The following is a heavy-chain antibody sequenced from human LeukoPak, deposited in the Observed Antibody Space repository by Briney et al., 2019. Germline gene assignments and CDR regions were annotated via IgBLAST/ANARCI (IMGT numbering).Heavy chain of an antibody. D-gene: IGHD3-10*01. CDR1: GFTFSSYR. J-gene: IGHJ6*02. CDR3: ARGRVTMVRGATHYYYYGMDV. CDR2: ISSSSSYI. V-gene: IGHV3-21*01. Sequence: AGGSLRLSCAASGFTFSSYRMNWVRQAPGKGLEWVSSISSSSSYIYYADSVKGRFTISRDNAKNSLYLQMNSLRAEDTAVYDCARGRVTMVRGATHYYYYGMDVWGQGTTVTVSS.